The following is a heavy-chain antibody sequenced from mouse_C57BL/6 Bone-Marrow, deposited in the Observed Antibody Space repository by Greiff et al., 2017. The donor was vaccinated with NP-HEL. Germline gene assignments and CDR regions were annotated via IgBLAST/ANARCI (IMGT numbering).Heavy chain of an antibody. V-gene: IGHV2-2*01. J-gene: IGHJ3*01. Sequence: QVQLQQSGPGLVQPSQSLSITCTVSGFSLTSYGVHWVRQSPGKGLEWLGVIWSGGSTDYNAAFISRLSISKDNSKSQVFFKMNSLQADDTAIYYCARKGIMGYDYPFAYWGQGTLVTVSA. D-gene: IGHD2-4*01. CDR1: GFSLTSYG. CDR2: IWSGGST. CDR3: ARKGIMGYDYPFAY.